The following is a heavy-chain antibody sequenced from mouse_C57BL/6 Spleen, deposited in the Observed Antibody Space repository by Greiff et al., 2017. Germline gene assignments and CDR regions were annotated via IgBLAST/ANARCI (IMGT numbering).Heavy chain of an antibody. CDR2: IYPGSGST. CDR1: GYTFTSYW. J-gene: IGHJ2*01. D-gene: IGHD2-2*01. Sequence: VQLQQPGAELVKPGASVKMSCKASGYTFTSYWITWVKQRPGQGLEWIGDIYPGSGSTNYNEKFKSKATLTVDTSSSTAYMQLSSLTSEDSAVYYCARGDYGYDDYFEDWGQGTTRTVSS. V-gene: IGHV1-55*01. CDR3: ARGDYGYDDYFED.